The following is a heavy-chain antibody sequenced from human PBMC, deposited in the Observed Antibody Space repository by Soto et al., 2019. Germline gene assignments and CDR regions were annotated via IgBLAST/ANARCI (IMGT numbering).Heavy chain of an antibody. J-gene: IGHJ4*02. CDR1: GFTFRHYT. Sequence: GGSLRLSCPASGFTFRHYTVAWVRQAPGMGLEWISTISDSVTGNTHYKDSVRGRFTIYREDSRDTMYLQMDSLRSEDTATYDCTTWLTAHFDYWGQGTVVTSPQ. CDR2: ISDSVTGNT. D-gene: IGHD2-21*02. V-gene: IGHV3-23*01. CDR3: TTWLTAHFDY.